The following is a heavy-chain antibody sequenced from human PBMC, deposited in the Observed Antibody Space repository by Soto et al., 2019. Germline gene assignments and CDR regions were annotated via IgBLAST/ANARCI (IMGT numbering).Heavy chain of an antibody. D-gene: IGHD2-15*01. CDR1: GYTFTSYG. J-gene: IGHJ6*03. CDR2: ISAYNGNT. V-gene: IGHV1-18*01. Sequence: ASVKVSCKASGYTFTSYGISWVRQAPGQGLEWMGWISAYNGNTNYAQKLQGRVTMTTDTSTSTAYMELRSLRSDDTAVYYCARAVVVAATLDPPRFYYYMEVWGKGTTVTVSS. CDR3: ARAVVVAATLDPPRFYYYMEV.